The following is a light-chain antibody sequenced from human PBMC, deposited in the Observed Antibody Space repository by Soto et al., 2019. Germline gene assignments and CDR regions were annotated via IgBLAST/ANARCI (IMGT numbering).Light chain of an antibody. CDR3: SSYTSSSTV. CDR2: EVS. V-gene: IGLV2-14*01. CDR1: SSDVGGYNY. J-gene: IGLJ3*02. Sequence: QSALTQPASVSGPPGQSITISCTGTSSDVGGYNYVSWYQQHPGKAPKLMIYEVSNRPSGVSNRFSGSKSGNTASLTISGLQAEDEADYYCSSYTSSSTVFGGGTKLTVL.